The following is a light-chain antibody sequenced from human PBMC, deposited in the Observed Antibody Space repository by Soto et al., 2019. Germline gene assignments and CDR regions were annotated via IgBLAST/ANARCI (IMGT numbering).Light chain of an antibody. CDR1: QSLVHGDGNTY. Sequence: DIVMTQTPLSSPVTLGQPASISCRSSQSLVHGDGNTYLSWLQQRPGQPPRLLIYKISKRSSEVPDRFSGSGAGTDFTLKISKVEAEDVGVYYCMQATQFPGTFGQGTRLEIK. V-gene: IGKV2-24*01. J-gene: IGKJ2*01. CDR3: MQATQFPGT. CDR2: KIS.